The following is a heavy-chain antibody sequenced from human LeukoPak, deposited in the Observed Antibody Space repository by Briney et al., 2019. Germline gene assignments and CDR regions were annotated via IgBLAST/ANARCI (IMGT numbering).Heavy chain of an antibody. J-gene: IGHJ4*02. Sequence: SETLSLTCTVSGGSISSYYWSWIRQPPGKGLEWIGEINHSGSTNYNPSLKSRVTISVDTSKNQFSLKLSSVTAADTAVYYCARVVFGFDYWGQGTLVTVSS. D-gene: IGHD2-2*01. CDR1: GGSISSYY. V-gene: IGHV4-34*01. CDR2: INHSGST. CDR3: ARVVFGFDY.